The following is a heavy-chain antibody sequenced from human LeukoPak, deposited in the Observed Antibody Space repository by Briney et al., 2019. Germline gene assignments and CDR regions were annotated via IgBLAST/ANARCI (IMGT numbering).Heavy chain of an antibody. Sequence: DSVKGRFTISRDNAKNSLFLQINSLRVEDTAVYYCVRDLYYASGIFDYWGRGTLVTVSS. J-gene: IGHJ4*02. V-gene: IGHV3-7*01. D-gene: IGHD3-10*01. CDR3: VRDLYYASGIFDY.